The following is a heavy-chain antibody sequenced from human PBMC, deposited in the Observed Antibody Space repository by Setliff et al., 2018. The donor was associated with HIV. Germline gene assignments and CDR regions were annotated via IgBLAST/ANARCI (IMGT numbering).Heavy chain of an antibody. V-gene: IGHV4-59*12. CDR2: IYFSGST. Sequence: PSETLSLTCSVTGGSIRSYYWSWIRQSPGKGLEWIGYIYFSGSTSYNPSLKSRVTISVDTSKNQFSLKLSSVTAADTAVYYCASVGGYFDFWGLGTLVT. CDR3: ASVGGYFDF. J-gene: IGHJ4*02. D-gene: IGHD2-15*01. CDR1: GGSIRSYY.